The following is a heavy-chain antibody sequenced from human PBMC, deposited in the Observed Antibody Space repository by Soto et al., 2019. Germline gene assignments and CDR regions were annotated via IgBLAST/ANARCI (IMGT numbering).Heavy chain of an antibody. J-gene: IGHJ4*02. CDR1: GGSISSSSYY. Sequence: SETLSLTCTGSGGSISSSSYYWGWIRQPPGKGLEWIGSIYYSGSTYYNPSLKSRVTISVDTSKNQFSLKLSSVTAADTAVYYCARHNDFWSGYYFDYWGQGTLVTVSS. V-gene: IGHV4-39*01. D-gene: IGHD3-3*01. CDR2: IYYSGST. CDR3: ARHNDFWSGYYFDY.